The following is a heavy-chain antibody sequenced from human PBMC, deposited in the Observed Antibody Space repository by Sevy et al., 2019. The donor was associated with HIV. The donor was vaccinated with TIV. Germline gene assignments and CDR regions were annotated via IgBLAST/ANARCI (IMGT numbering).Heavy chain of an antibody. J-gene: IGHJ4*02. V-gene: IGHV3-23*01. Sequence: GGSLRLSCAASGFTFAKYIMSWVRQAPGKGLEWVSTFSFGGVRINYAESVKGRFTISRDDSKNTLFLQMNSLRAEDMATYFCAREGCTQPHDYWGQGTLVTVSS. CDR2: FSFGGVRI. CDR3: AREGCTQPHDY. CDR1: GFTFAKYI. D-gene: IGHD2-8*01.